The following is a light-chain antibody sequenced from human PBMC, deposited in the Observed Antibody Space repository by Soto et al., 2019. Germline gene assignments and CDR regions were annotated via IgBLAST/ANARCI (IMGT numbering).Light chain of an antibody. V-gene: IGKV1-39*01. J-gene: IGKJ1*01. CDR2: GTS. CDR1: QSISGY. Sequence: DIQMTQSPSSLSAFVGDRVSITCRASQSISGYLNWYQQQPGKAPKLLIYGTSSLQSGVPSRFSASGSGTDFTLTISSLQPEDFATYHCQQYYSAPWTFGQGTKVEI. CDR3: QQYYSAPWT.